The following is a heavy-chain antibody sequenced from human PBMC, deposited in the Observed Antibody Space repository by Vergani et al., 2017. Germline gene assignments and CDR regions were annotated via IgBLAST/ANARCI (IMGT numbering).Heavy chain of an antibody. D-gene: IGHD6-19*01. CDR2: IKQDGSEK. CDR3: ARDGCGWVSPYHNYCMDV. CDR1: GFTFSRYW. Sequence: EVQLVESGGGLVQPGGSLRLSCEASGFTFSRYWMSWVRQAPGKGLEGVAKIKQDGSEKYYVDSVKGRFTISRDNAKNSLYLQMNSLRAEDTAVYYCARDGCGWVSPYHNYCMDVWGQGTTVTVSS. V-gene: IGHV3-7*01. J-gene: IGHJ6*02.